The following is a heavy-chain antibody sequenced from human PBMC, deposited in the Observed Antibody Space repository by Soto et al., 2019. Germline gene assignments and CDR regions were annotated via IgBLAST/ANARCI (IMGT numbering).Heavy chain of an antibody. V-gene: IGHV1-69*13. CDR1: GGTFSSYA. CDR3: ARVGNPTLSINSGYLGGMDV. J-gene: IGHJ6*02. CDR2: IIPIFGTA. D-gene: IGHD5-12*01. Sequence: GASVKVSCKASGGTFSSYAISWVRQAPGQGLEWMGGIIPIFGTANYAQKFQGRVTITADESTSTAYMELSSLRSEDTAVYYCARVGNPTLSINSGYLGGMDVWGQGTTVTVSS.